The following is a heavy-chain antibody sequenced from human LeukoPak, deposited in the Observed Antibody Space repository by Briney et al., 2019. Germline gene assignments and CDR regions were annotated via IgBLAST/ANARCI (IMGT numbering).Heavy chain of an antibody. CDR2: IIPVFGTA. Sequence: SVTVSCKASGGTFSSYAISWVRQAPGQGLEWMGGIIPVFGTANYAQKFQGRVTITADESTSTAYMELSSLRSEDTAVYYCARGRKGITIFGVVIKDYGMDVWGQGATVTVSS. V-gene: IGHV1-69*13. CDR3: ARGRKGITIFGVVIKDYGMDV. CDR1: GGTFSSYA. D-gene: IGHD3-3*01. J-gene: IGHJ6*02.